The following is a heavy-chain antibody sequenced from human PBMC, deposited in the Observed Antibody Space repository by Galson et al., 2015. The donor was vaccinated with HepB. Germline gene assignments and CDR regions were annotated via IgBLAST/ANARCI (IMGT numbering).Heavy chain of an antibody. D-gene: IGHD3-10*01. J-gene: IGHJ4*02. CDR3: ARGPWGSGSYYPPFDY. CDR1: GGTFTSYS. CDR2: IIPSLNIA. V-gene: IGHV1-69*02. Sequence: SVKVSCKASGGTFTSYSFNWVRQAPGQGLEWMGRIIPSLNIANYAQRFQGRVTITADRSTSTAYMEVRSLRSEDTAVYYCARGPWGSGSYYPPFDYWSQGTLVTVSS.